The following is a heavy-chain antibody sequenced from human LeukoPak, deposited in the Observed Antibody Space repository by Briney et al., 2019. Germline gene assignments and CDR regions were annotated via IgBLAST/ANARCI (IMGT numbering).Heavy chain of an antibody. CDR3: ARDLAAPSADNWFDP. V-gene: IGHV1-69*06. D-gene: IGHD6-13*01. CDR2: IIPIFGTA. CDR1: GGTFSSYA. Sequence: ASVKVSCKASGGTFSSYAISWVRQAPGQGLEWMGGIIPIFGTANYAQKFQGRVTITADKSTSTAYMKLSSLRSDDTAVYYCARDLAAPSADNWFDPWGQGTLVTVSS. J-gene: IGHJ5*02.